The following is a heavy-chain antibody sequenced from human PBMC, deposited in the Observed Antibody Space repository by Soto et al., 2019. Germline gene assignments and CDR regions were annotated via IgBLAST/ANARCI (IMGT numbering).Heavy chain of an antibody. J-gene: IGHJ6*02. CDR2: INHSGST. CDR1: GGSFSGYY. V-gene: IGHV4-34*01. CDR3: ARGGRIVGVRGMDV. D-gene: IGHD1-26*01. Sequence: SETLSLTCAVYGGSFSGYYWSWIRQPPGKGLEWIGEINHSGSTNYNPSLKSRVTISVDTSKNQFSLKLSSVTAADTAVYYCARGGRIVGVRGMDVWGQGTRVTLSS.